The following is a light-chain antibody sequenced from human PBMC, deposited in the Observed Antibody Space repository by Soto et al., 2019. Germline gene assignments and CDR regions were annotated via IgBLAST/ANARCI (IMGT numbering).Light chain of an antibody. Sequence: QSVLTQPASVSGSPGQSITISCTGTSSDVGSYNLVSWYQQHPGKAPKLMIYEGSKRPSGVSNRFSGSKSGNTASLTISGLQAEDEADYYCCSFAGLNTLLFGGGTSSPS. V-gene: IGLV2-23*01. CDR1: SSDVGSYNL. J-gene: IGLJ2*01. CDR2: EGS. CDR3: CSFAGLNTLL.